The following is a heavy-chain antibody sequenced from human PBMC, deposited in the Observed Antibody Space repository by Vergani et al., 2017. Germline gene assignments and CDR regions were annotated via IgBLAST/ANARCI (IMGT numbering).Heavy chain of an antibody. Sequence: EVQLVESGGVVVQPGGSLRLSCAASGVTFDDYAMHWVRQAPGKGLEWVSLISWDGGSTYYADSVKGRFTISRDNSKNSLYLQMNSLRAEDTALYYCAKDRGSSWYYFDYWGQGTLVTVSS. D-gene: IGHD6-13*01. J-gene: IGHJ4*02. CDR2: ISWDGGST. CDR3: AKDRGSSWYYFDY. CDR1: GVTFDDYA. V-gene: IGHV3-43D*04.